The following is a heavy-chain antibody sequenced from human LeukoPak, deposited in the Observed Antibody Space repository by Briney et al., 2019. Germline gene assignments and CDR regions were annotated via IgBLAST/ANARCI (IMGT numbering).Heavy chain of an antibody. CDR3: VKRARGIAVALDY. Sequence: PGGSLRLSCSASGFTFSSYAMHWVRQAPGKGLEYVSAISSNGGSTYYADSVKGRFTISRDNSKNTLYLQMSSLGAEDTAVYYCVKRARGIAVALDYWGQGTLVTVSS. V-gene: IGHV3-64D*09. CDR1: GFTFSSYA. D-gene: IGHD6-19*01. J-gene: IGHJ4*02. CDR2: ISSNGGST.